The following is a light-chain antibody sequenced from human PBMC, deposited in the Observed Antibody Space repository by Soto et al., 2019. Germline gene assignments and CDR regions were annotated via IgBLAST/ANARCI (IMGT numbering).Light chain of an antibody. Sequence: VLTQSPATLSVSPGDRATLSCRASQSVSSLLAWYQQKPPQAPRLLIYDAPTSATGIPARFSASGSGTDFPLTISSLPSEDFAIYYCQKYNSWPHTFGQGTTGDI. V-gene: IGKV3-15*01. CDR2: DAP. CDR3: QKYNSWPHT. CDR1: QSVSSL. J-gene: IGKJ2*01.